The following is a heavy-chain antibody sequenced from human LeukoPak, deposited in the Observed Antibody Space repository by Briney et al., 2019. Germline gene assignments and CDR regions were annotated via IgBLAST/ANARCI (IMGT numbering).Heavy chain of an antibody. CDR2: IKSKTDDGTT. D-gene: IGHD3-10*01. J-gene: IGHJ4*02. Sequence: GGSLRLSCAASGFTFTNAWMSWVRQAPGKGLEWVCRIKSKTDDGTTDYAAPVKGRFTISRDDSKNMLYLQMNSLKTDDTAVYYCTTEHTSPSRGLTFDYWGQGNLVTVSS. CDR3: TTEHTSPSRGLTFDY. CDR1: GFTFTNAW. V-gene: IGHV3-15*01.